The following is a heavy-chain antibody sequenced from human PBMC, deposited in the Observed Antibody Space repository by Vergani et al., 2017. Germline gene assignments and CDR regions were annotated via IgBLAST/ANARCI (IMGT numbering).Heavy chain of an antibody. J-gene: IGHJ4*02. CDR3: ARDYHGTVY. D-gene: IGHD1-26*01. V-gene: IGHV1-69*01. CDR1: GGTFSSYA. CDR2: IIPIFGTT. Sequence: QVQLVQSGAEVKKPGSSVKVSCKTSGGTFSSYAVSWVRQAPGQGLEWMGGIIPIFGTTNYTQKFQGRVTITADESATTAYMELLSLRSDDTSVYYCARDYHGTVYWGQGTQVTVSS.